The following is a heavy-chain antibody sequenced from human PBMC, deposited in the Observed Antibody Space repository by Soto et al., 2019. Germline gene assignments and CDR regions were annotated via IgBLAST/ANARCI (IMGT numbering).Heavy chain of an antibody. Sequence: GGSLRLSCAASGFTFSNYWMSWVRQAPGKGLEWVANIKQDGSEKYYVDSVEGRFTLSRDNAKNSLHLQMNSLRDEDTAVYYCARGGRGSDYWGQGTLVTVSS. V-gene: IGHV3-7*01. D-gene: IGHD3-10*01. CDR3: ARGGRGSDY. J-gene: IGHJ4*02. CDR2: IKQDGSEK. CDR1: GFTFSNYW.